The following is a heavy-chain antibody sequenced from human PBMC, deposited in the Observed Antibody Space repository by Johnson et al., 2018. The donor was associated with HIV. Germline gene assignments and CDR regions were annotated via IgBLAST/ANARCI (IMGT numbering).Heavy chain of an antibody. CDR2: ISSSGSNK. D-gene: IGHD6-19*01. CDR3: ARDLSRYIAVATFDAFDI. CDR1: GFTFNDYY. V-gene: IGHV3-11*04. J-gene: IGHJ3*02. Sequence: QVQLAESGGGLVKPGESLRLSCAASGFTFNDYYISWIRQAPGKGLECVSYISSSGSNKYYADSVKGRFTISRDNSKNTLYLQMNSRRAEDTAVYYCARDLSRYIAVATFDAFDIWGQGTMVTVSS.